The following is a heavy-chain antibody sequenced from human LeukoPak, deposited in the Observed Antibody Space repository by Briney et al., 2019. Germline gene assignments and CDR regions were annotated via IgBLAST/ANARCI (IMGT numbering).Heavy chain of an antibody. V-gene: IGHV5-51*01. J-gene: IGHJ5*02. CDR1: GYSFTRNW. CDR3: ARNAQQQNWFDP. CDR2: IYPGDSDT. Sequence: GESLKISCKGSGYSFTRNWIGWVRQMPGKGLEWMGIIYPGDSDTRYSPSFQGQVTISADKSISTAYLQWSSLKASDTAIYYCARNAQQQNWFDPWGQGTLVTVSP. D-gene: IGHD1/OR15-1a*01.